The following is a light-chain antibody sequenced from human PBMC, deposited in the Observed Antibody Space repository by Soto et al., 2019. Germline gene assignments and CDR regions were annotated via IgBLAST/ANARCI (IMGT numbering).Light chain of an antibody. V-gene: IGLV2-14*01. CDR3: SSYTSNSTHVV. CDR1: SSDVGGYNY. Sequence: QSALTQPASVSGSPGQSITVSCTGTSSDVGGYNYVCWFQQHPGKAPKLMIYDVGNWPSGVSNRFSGSKSGNTASLTISGLQAEDEADYYCSSYTSNSTHVVFGGGTKLTVL. CDR2: DVG. J-gene: IGLJ2*01.